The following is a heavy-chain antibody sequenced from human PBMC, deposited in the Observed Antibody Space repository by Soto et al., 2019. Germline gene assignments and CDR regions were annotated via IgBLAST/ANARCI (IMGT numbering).Heavy chain of an antibody. Sequence: EVQLVESGGGLVKPGGSLRLSCAASGFTFSSYGMNWVRQAPGKGLEWVSSISSSSSYIYYADSVKVRFTISRDNAKNSLYLQMNSLRAEDTAVYYCARDYCSGGSCYSSVWGQGTLVTVSS. D-gene: IGHD2-15*01. V-gene: IGHV3-21*01. CDR3: ARDYCSGGSCYSSV. CDR1: GFTFSSYG. J-gene: IGHJ4*02. CDR2: ISSSSSYI.